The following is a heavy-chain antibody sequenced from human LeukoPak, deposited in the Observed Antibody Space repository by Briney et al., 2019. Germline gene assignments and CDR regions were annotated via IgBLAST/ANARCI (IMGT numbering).Heavy chain of an antibody. CDR1: GFTFSSYA. CDR3: ARDQIAADHNFDY. Sequence: GRSLRLSCAASGFTFSSYAMHWVRQAPGKGLEWVAAISYDGTTKYYVDSVKGRFTISRDNSKSTLYLQMSSLIAEDTAVYYCARDQIAADHNFDYWGQGTLVTVSS. D-gene: IGHD6-13*01. CDR2: ISYDGTTK. V-gene: IGHV3-30-3*01. J-gene: IGHJ4*02.